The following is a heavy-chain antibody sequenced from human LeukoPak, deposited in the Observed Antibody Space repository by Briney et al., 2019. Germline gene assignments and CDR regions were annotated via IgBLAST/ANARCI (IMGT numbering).Heavy chain of an antibody. D-gene: IGHD6-19*01. V-gene: IGHV4-30-2*01. CDR2: IYHSGST. J-gene: IGHJ4*02. CDR1: GGSISSGGYS. Sequence: SETPSLTCAVSGGSISSGGYSWSWIRQPPGKGLEWIGYIYHSGSTYYNPSLKSRVTISVDRSKNQFSLKLSSVTAADTAVYYCARTRSATYSSGSDYYFDYWGQGTLVTVSS. CDR3: ARTRSATYSSGSDYYFDY.